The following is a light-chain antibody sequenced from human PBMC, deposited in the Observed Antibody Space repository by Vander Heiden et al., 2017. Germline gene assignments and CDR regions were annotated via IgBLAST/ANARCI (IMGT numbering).Light chain of an antibody. V-gene: IGLV2-8*01. CDR2: EVT. CDR3: ISYAGSNNLV. J-gene: IGLJ2*01. CDR1: SSDVGGYKY. Sequence: QSALTQPPSASASPGPSVTVSCTGTSSDVGGYKYVSWYQQHPGKAPKLMIYEVTKRPSGVPDRFSGSKSGNTASLTVSGLQAEDEADYYCISYAGSNNLVFGGGTKLTVL.